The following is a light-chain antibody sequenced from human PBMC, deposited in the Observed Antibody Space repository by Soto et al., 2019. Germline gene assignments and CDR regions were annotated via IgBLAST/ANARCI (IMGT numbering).Light chain of an antibody. CDR3: QKHNSAPL. CDR1: QDISNY. Sequence: DIQMTQSPSSLSASVANRVIITCRASQDISNYLAWYQQKPGKVPKLLIYGASTLQSGVPSRFSGSGSGTDFTLTISSLQPEDVATYYCQKHNSAPLFGGGTKVEIK. V-gene: IGKV1-27*01. CDR2: GAS. J-gene: IGKJ4*01.